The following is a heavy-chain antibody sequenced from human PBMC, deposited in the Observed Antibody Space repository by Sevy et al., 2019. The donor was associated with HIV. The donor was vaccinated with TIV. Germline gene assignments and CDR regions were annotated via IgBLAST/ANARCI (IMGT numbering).Heavy chain of an antibody. CDR3: TTDLYQLLTDY. D-gene: IGHD2-2*01. Sequence: GGSLRLSCAASGFTFSNAWMSWVRQAPGKGLEWVDRIKSKTDGGTTDYAAPVKGRFTISRDDSKNTLYLQMNSLKTEDTAVYYCTTDLYQLLTDYWGQGTLVTVSS. V-gene: IGHV3-15*01. CDR1: GFTFSNAW. J-gene: IGHJ4*02. CDR2: IKSKTDGGTT.